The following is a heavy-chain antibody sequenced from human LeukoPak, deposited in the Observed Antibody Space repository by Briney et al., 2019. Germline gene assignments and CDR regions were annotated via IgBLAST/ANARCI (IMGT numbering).Heavy chain of an antibody. CDR2: ISGSGGSR. CDR1: GFTFSSYA. V-gene: IGHV3-23*01. D-gene: IGHD3-22*01. CDR3: AKETSMIVVVITTDWYLDL. J-gene: IGHJ2*01. Sequence: GGSLRLSCAASGFTFSSYAMSWARQAPGKGLEWVSAISGSGGSRYYADSVKGRFTISRDNSKNPLYLQMNSLRAEDTAVYYCAKETSMIVVVITTDWYLDLWGRGTLVTVSS.